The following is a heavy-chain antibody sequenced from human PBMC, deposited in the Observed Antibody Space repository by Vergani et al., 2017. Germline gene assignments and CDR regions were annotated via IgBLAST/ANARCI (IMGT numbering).Heavy chain of an antibody. CDR2: IWYDGSNK. CDR3: AGGSGEYSSSSRKYYYYYMDV. V-gene: IGHV3-33*01. J-gene: IGHJ6*03. Sequence: QVQLVESGGGVVQPGRSLRLSCAASGFTFSSYGMHWVRQAPGKGLEWVAVIWYDGSNKYYADSVKGRFTISRVNSKNTLYLQMNSLRAEDTAVYYCAGGSGEYSSSSRKYYYYYMDVWGKGTTVTVSS. D-gene: IGHD6-6*01. CDR1: GFTFSSYG.